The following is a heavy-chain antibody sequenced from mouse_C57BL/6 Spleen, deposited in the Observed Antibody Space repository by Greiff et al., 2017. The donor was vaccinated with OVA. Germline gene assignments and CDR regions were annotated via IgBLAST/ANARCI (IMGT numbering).Heavy chain of an antibody. D-gene: IGHD2-3*01. CDR1: GYTFTSYW. Sequence: VQLQQPGAELVRPGSSVQLSCKASGYTFTSYWMHWVKQRPIQGLEWIGNIDPSDSETHSNQKFKDKATLTVDKSSSTAYMQLSSLTSEDSAVYYCARSRDGYFLDYWGQGTTLTVSS. J-gene: IGHJ2*01. CDR3: ARSRDGYFLDY. CDR2: IDPSDSET. V-gene: IGHV1-52*01.